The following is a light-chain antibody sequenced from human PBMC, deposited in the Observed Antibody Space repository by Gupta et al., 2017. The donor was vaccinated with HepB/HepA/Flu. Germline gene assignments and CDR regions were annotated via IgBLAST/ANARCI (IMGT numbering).Light chain of an antibody. CDR2: GAS. CDR1: QSVTVN. J-gene: IGKJ1*01. CDR3: QQYDNWLKT. V-gene: IGKV3-15*01. Sequence: EIVMTQSPATLSVSPGERATLSCRASQSVTVNVAWFQLKPGQAPRLLIQGASTRAIDIPARFSGSGSGTEFTLTISSLQSEDSAVYFCQQYDNWLKTLGQGTKVEVK.